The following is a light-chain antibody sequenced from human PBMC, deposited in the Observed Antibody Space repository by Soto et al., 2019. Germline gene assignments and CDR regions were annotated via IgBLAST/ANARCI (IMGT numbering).Light chain of an antibody. V-gene: IGKV3-20*01. CDR2: GAS. Sequence: EIVLTQSPGTLSLSPGERATLSCRASQSVSSSYLAWYQQKPGQAPRLLIYGASSRSTGIPDRFSGSGSGTDFTRTISSLEPEDFAVYYCEQYGSSPPKTFGQGNKVEIK. CDR3: EQYGSSPPKT. J-gene: IGKJ1*01. CDR1: QSVSSSY.